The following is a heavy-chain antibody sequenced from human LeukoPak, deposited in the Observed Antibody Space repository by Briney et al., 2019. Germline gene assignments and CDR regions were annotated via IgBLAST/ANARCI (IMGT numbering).Heavy chain of an antibody. D-gene: IGHD6-13*01. J-gene: IGHJ4*02. CDR3: ARSLYSSSWPLDY. CDR1: GGSISSYY. Sequence: SETLSLTCTVSGGSISSYYWSWIRQPPGKGLEWSGYIYYSGSTNYNPSLKSRVTISVDTSKNQFSLKLSSVTAADTAVYYCARSLYSSSWPLDYWGQGTLVTVSS. CDR2: IYYSGST. V-gene: IGHV4-59*01.